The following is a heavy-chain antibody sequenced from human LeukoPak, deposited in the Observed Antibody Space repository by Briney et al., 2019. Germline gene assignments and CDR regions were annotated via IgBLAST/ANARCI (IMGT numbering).Heavy chain of an antibody. J-gene: IGHJ5*02. Sequence: GASVKVSCKASGYTFTSYDINWVRQATGQGLEWMGWMNPNSGNTGYAQKFQGRVTITRNTSISTAYMELSSLRSEDTAVYYCAQADPGILTGYYRDEYNWFDPWGQGTLVTVSS. V-gene: IGHV1-8*03. CDR2: MNPNSGNT. CDR3: AQADPGILTGYYRDEYNWFDP. CDR1: GYTFTSYD. D-gene: IGHD3-9*01.